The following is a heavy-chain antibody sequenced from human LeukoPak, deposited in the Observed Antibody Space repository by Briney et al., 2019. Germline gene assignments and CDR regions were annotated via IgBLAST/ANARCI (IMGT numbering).Heavy chain of an antibody. CDR2: IYYSGST. Sequence: SETLSLTCTVSGGSININKYYWGWIRQPPGKGLEWIGSIYYSGSTYYNPSLKSRVTISVDTSKNQFSLNLSSVTAADTAVYYCARLALSTGYRFVDYWGQGTLVTVSP. J-gene: IGHJ4*02. CDR3: ARLALSTGYRFVDY. D-gene: IGHD3-22*01. CDR1: GGSININKYY. V-gene: IGHV4-39*01.